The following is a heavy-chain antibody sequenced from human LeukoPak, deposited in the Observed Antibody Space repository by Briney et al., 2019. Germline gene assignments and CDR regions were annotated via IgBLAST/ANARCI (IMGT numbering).Heavy chain of an antibody. J-gene: IGHJ6*02. CDR1: GSSFTTHW. CDR2: IYPGDSDT. Sequence: PGEPRQISSQGLGSSFTTHWSAWGGRRPGKGLEWMGIIYPGDSDTRYSTSFQGQVTISADKSIRTAYLQWSSLKTSDTAMYYCARVLWTWALNYYYGVDVWRQGTTVTVSS. D-gene: IGHD3-16*01. CDR3: ARVLWTWALNYYYGVDV. V-gene: IGHV5-51*01.